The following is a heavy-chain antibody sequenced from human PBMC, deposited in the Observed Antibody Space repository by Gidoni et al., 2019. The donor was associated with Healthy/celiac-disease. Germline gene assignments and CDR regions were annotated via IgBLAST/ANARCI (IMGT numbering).Heavy chain of an antibody. D-gene: IGHD3-3*01. V-gene: IGHV2-26*01. J-gene: IGHJ2*01. CDR1: VFSLTNARMG. CDR3: ARIRLEWSRKNWYFDL. Sequence: QVTLKESGPLLVKPTTPLTLTCTVSVFSLTNARMGVSWVRQPPGKALEWLAHIFSNAEKSYSTSLKSRLTISKDTSKSQVVLTMTNMDPVDTATYYCARIRLEWSRKNWYFDLWGRGTLVTVSS. CDR2: IFSNAEK.